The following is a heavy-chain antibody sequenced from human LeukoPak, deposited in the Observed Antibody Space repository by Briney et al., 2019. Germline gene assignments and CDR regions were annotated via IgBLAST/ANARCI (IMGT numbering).Heavy chain of an antibody. CDR1: GFTFSSYS. Sequence: GGSLRLSCAASGFTFSSYSMNRVRQAPGKGLEWVSSISSSSSYIYYADSVKGRFTISRDNAKNPLYLQMNSLRAEDTAVYYCARDRPPANTAAIFGEYYYYYYMDVWGKGTTVTVSS. CDR2: ISSSSSYI. CDR3: ARDRPPANTAAIFGEYYYYYYMDV. J-gene: IGHJ6*03. V-gene: IGHV3-21*01. D-gene: IGHD2-2*02.